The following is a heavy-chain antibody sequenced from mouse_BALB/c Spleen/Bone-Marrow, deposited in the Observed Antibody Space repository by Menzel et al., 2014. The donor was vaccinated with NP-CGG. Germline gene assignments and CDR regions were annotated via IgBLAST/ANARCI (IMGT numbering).Heavy chain of an antibody. CDR3: ARNYYGTFAY. CDR2: ISRGGTT. V-gene: IGHV5-6-5*01. CDR1: GFTFSSYA. Sequence: EVQLVESGGGSVKPGGSPKLSCAASGFTFSSYAMSWVRQTPVKRLEWVASISRGGTTYYPDSVKGRFTISRDNARNILYLQMSGLRSEDTAMYYCARNYYGTFAYWGQGTLVTVSA. D-gene: IGHD1-1*01. J-gene: IGHJ3*01.